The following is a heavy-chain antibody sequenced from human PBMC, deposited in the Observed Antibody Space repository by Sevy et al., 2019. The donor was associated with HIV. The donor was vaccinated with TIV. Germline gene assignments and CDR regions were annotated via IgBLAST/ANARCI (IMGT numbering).Heavy chain of an antibody. J-gene: IGHJ5*02. V-gene: IGHV3-33*01. CDR2: IWYDGSNK. CDR3: AREGAGDILTGYYRPNWFDP. Sequence: GGSLRLSCAASGFTFSSYGMHWVRQAPGKGLEWVAVIWYDGSNKYYADSVKGRFTISRDNSRNTLYLQRNSRRAEDTAVYYCAREGAGDILTGYYRPNWFDPWGQGTLVTVSS. D-gene: IGHD3-9*01. CDR1: GFTFSSYG.